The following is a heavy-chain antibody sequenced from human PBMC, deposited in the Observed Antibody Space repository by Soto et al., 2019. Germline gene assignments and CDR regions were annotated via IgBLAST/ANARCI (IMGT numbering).Heavy chain of an antibody. D-gene: IGHD6-6*01. J-gene: IGHJ4*02. Sequence: GESLKISCKGSGYSFTSYWTSWVRQMPGKGLEWMGRIDPSDSYTNYSPSFQGHVTISADKSISTAYLQWSSLKASDTAMYYCARHEYSSSYGEDYWGQGTLVTVSS. CDR2: IDPSDSYT. V-gene: IGHV5-10-1*01. CDR1: GYSFTSYW. CDR3: ARHEYSSSYGEDY.